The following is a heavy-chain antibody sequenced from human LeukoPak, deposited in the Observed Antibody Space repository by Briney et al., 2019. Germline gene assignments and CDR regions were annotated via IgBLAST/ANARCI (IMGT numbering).Heavy chain of an antibody. V-gene: IGHV3-30*02. CDR2: IRYDGSNK. D-gene: IGHD3-3*01. CDR3: AKDRYYDFWSGYYKGSYYFDY. J-gene: IGHJ4*02. CDR1: GFTFSSYG. Sequence: GGSLRLSCAASGFTFSSYGMHWVRQAPGKGLEWVAFIRYDGSNKYYADSVKGRFTISRDNSKNTLYLQMSSLSAEDTAVYYCAKDRYYDFWSGYYKGSYYFDYWGQGTLVTVSS.